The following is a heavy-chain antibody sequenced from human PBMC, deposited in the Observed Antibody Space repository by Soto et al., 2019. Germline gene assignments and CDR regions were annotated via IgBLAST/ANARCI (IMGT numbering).Heavy chain of an antibody. CDR3: ARSRLWGSGNYSVDY. Sequence: EVQLLESGGDLVQSGGSLRLSCVTSGFTFSTYAMSWVRQAPGKGLEWVSAISGSGDRTYQADSVKGRFTISRDKSKSTVSLQMNGLWSEDTAIYYCARSRLWGSGNYSVDYWGQGTLVTVSS. V-gene: IGHV3-23*01. D-gene: IGHD3-10*01. J-gene: IGHJ4*02. CDR2: ISGSGDRT. CDR1: GFTFSTYA.